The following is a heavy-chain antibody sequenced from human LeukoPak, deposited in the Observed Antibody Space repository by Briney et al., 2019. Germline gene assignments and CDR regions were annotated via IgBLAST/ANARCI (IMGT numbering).Heavy chain of an antibody. CDR3: ARDPRYCSSTTCYTGLG. CDR2: IIPPFGTA. D-gene: IGHD2-2*02. J-gene: IGHJ4*02. V-gene: IGHV1-69*13. CDR1: GGTFSSYP. Sequence: SVKVSCKAPGGTFSSYPISWVRQAPGQGLEWMGGIIPPFGTANYAQKFQGRVTITADESTGTAYMVLISLTSEDTAVYYCARDPRYCSSTTCYTGLGWGQGTLVTVSS.